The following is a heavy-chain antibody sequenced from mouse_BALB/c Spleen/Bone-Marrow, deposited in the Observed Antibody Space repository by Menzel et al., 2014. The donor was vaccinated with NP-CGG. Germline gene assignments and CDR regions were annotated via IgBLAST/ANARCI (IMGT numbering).Heavy chain of an antibody. V-gene: IGHV1-14*01. Sequence: EVKLQESGPELVKPGASVKMSCKASGYTFTSYVMHWVKQKPGQGLEWIGYINPYNDGSKYNEKFKGKATLTSGKSSSTAYMELSSLTSEDSAVYYCARYYYGYYFDYWGQGTTLTVSS. J-gene: IGHJ2*01. CDR3: ARYYYGYYFDY. CDR1: GYTFTSYV. D-gene: IGHD1-2*01. CDR2: INPYNDGS.